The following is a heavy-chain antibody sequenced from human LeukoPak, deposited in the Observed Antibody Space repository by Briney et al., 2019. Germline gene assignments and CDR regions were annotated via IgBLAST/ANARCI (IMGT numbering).Heavy chain of an antibody. Sequence: GGSLRLSCAASGLSIGDNSMHWVRQDPGKGLEWVSLISWDESTTYYSNSVKGRFTVSRDSSKNSLHLQMNSLRTEDTALYYCARGPNRWWVVSRDWGMDVWGQGTTVTVSS. CDR2: ISWDESTT. CDR3: ARGPNRWWVVSRDWGMDV. J-gene: IGHJ6*02. V-gene: IGHV3-43*01. CDR1: GLSIGDNS. D-gene: IGHD2-15*01.